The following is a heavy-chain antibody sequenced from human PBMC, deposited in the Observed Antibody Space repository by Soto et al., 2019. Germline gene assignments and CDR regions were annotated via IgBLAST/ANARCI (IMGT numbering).Heavy chain of an antibody. CDR1: GGSISSYD. CDR2: IYYSGST. D-gene: IGHD4-4*01. CDR3: AIDLSNGINWFDP. J-gene: IGHJ5*02. V-gene: IGHV4-59*01. Sequence: SETLSLTCTVSGGSISSYDWSWIRQPPGKGLEWIGYIYYSGSTNYNPSLKSRVTISVDTSKNQFSLKLSSVTAADTAVYYCAIDLSNGINWFDPWGQGTLVTVSS.